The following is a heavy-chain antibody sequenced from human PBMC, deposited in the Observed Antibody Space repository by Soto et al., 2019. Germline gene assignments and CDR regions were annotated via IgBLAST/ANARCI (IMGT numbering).Heavy chain of an antibody. CDR3: ARKRGTFGGVIGSYYMDV. V-gene: IGHV4-59*01. CDR1: GGSISSYY. Sequence: SETLSLTCTVSGGSISSYYWSWIRQPPGKGLEWIGYIYYSGSTNYNPSLKSRVTISVDTSKNQFSLKLSSVTAADTAVYYCARKRGTFGGVIGSYYMDVWGKGTTVTVSS. CDR2: IYYSGST. D-gene: IGHD3-16*02. J-gene: IGHJ6*03.